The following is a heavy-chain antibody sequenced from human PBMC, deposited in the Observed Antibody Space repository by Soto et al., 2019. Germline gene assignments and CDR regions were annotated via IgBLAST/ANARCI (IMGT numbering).Heavy chain of an antibody. CDR2: ISHDGNNK. D-gene: IGHD1-26*01. J-gene: IGHJ4*02. V-gene: IGHV3-30-3*01. Sequence: QVQVVESGGGVVQPGGSLRLSCAVSGFTFSNHAMHWVRLAPGKGLEWVTFISHDGNNKFYLDSVKGRFTISRDNSKNTLNLQMNSLRDDDTAVYYCVGEVGVRSFNYWGQGTLVTVSS. CDR1: GFTFSNHA. CDR3: VGEVGVRSFNY.